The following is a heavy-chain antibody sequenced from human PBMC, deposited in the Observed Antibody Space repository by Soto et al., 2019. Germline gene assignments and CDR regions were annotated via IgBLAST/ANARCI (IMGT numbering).Heavy chain of an antibody. CDR1: GGSFSDYY. Sequence: SETLSLTCSVYGGSFSDYYWSWIRQPPGKGLEWIGEINHSGSTNYNPSLKSRVTISVDTSKNQFSLKLSSVTAADTAVYYCARVPRRYDILTGYYYGMDVWGQGTTVTVSS. CDR2: INHSGST. V-gene: IGHV4-34*01. J-gene: IGHJ6*02. CDR3: ARVPRRYDILTGYYYGMDV. D-gene: IGHD3-9*01.